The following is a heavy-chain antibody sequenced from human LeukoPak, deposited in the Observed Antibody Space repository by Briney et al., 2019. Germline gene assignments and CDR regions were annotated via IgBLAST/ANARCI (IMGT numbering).Heavy chain of an antibody. V-gene: IGHV4-39*01. D-gene: IGHD1-26*01. CDR3: ARTISGSYSVAFGV. CDR1: GGSISSSSYY. Sequence: PSETLSLTCTVSGGSISSSSYYWGWIRPPPGKGLEWIGSIYYSRSTYYNPSLKSRVTISVDTSKNQFSLKLSSVTAADTAVYYCARTISGSYSVAFGVWGQGTAVTVS. J-gene: IGHJ3*01. CDR2: IYYSRST.